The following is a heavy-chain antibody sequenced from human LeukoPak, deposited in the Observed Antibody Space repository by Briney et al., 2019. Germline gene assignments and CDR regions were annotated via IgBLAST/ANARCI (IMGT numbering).Heavy chain of an antibody. D-gene: IGHD3-3*01. J-gene: IGHJ4*02. CDR1: GFNFNYYW. CDR3: ARDFRFLEDY. CDR2: IKGDGSEK. Sequence: GGSLRLSCAASGFNFNYYWMSWVRQAPGKGLEWVGNIKGDGSEKYYVDSVKGRFTISRDNAKNSLYLQMNSLRAEDTAVYYCARDFRFLEDYWGQGTLVTVSS. V-gene: IGHV3-7*01.